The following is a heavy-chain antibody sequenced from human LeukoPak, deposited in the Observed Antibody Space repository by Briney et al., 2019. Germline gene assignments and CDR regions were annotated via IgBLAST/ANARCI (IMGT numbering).Heavy chain of an antibody. Sequence: SETLSLTCTVSGGSISSNSYYWGWNRQPPGKGLEWIRSIYYSGNTFYTPSLKSRVTISVNTSKYQFSLKLSTVTVADKAMSYCARFREHQRRVRGHVEYYFDYWGQGTLVTVSS. CDR2: IYYSGNT. D-gene: IGHD1-1*01. J-gene: IGHJ4*02. CDR1: GGSISSNSYY. CDR3: ARFREHQRRVRGHVEYYFDY. V-gene: IGHV4-39*01.